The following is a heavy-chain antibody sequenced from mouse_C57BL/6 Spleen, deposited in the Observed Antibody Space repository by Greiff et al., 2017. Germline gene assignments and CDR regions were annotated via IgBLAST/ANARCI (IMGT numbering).Heavy chain of an antibody. J-gene: IGHJ2*01. CDR2: ISDGGRYT. Sequence: EVKLVESGGGLVKPGGSLKLSCAASGFTFSSYAMSWVRQTPEKRLEWVATISDGGRYTYYPDNVKGRFTISRDNAKNNLYLQMSHLKSEDTAMYYCASYYGSKGFDYWGQGTTLTVSS. D-gene: IGHD1-1*01. CDR3: ASYYGSKGFDY. V-gene: IGHV5-4*03. CDR1: GFTFSSYA.